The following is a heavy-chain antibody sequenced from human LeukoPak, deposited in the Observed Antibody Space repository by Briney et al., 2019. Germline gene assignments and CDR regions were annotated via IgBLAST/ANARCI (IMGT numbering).Heavy chain of an antibody. CDR1: GGTFSSSA. J-gene: IGHJ6*03. CDR3: ASEKQLGGDYYYYYMDV. Sequence: SVKVSCKASGGTFSSSAISWVRQAPGQGLEWMGGIIPIFGAANYAQKFQGRVTITTDESTSTAYMELSSLRSEDTAVYYCASEKQLGGDYYYYYMDVWGKGTTVTVSS. V-gene: IGHV1-69*05. CDR2: IIPIFGAA. D-gene: IGHD6-13*01.